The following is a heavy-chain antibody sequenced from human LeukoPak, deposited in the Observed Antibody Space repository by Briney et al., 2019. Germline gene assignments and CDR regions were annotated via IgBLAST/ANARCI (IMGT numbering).Heavy chain of an antibody. D-gene: IGHD6-13*01. CDR3: ARIRRIAAAGKGYYYYGMDV. Sequence: ASVKVSCKASGYTFTSYGISWVRQAPGQGLEWMGWISAYNGNTSYAQKLQGRVTMTTDTSTSTAYMELRSLRSDDTAVYYCARIRRIAAAGKGYYYYGMDVWGKGTTVTVSS. V-gene: IGHV1-18*04. CDR1: GYTFTSYG. J-gene: IGHJ6*04. CDR2: ISAYNGNT.